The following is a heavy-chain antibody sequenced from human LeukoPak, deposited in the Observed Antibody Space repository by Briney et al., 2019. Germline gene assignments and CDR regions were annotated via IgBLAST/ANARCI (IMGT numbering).Heavy chain of an antibody. CDR3: AKTSRVNSAYDSPFDY. CDR2: VRGSGSDT. CDR1: GFTFSTYA. D-gene: IGHD5-12*01. V-gene: IGHV3-23*01. J-gene: IGHJ4*02. Sequence: PGGSLRLSCAASGFTFSTYAMSWVRQAPGKGLEWVSAVRGSGSDTYYADSVKGQFTISRDNSKNTLHLQMNSLRAEDTAIYYCAKTSRVNSAYDSPFDYWGQGTLVTVSS.